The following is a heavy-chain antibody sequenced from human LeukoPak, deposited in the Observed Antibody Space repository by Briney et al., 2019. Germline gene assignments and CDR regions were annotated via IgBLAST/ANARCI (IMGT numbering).Heavy chain of an antibody. J-gene: IGHJ4*02. CDR1: GGSFSGYY. V-gene: IGHV4-59*10. D-gene: IGHD6-19*01. Sequence: SETLSLTCAVYGGSFSGYYWSWIRQPAGKGLEWIGHFYISGDTNYNPSLKSRVSISVDTSKNQFPLKLSSVTAADTAVYYCARVSWAVVGTGYFDYWGQGTLVTVSS. CDR3: ARVSWAVVGTGYFDY. CDR2: FYISGDT.